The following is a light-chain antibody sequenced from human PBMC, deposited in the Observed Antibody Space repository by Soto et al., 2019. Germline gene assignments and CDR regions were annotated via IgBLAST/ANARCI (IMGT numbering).Light chain of an antibody. CDR1: SSDIGGYNY. CDR2: GVS. CDR3: SSYKTSSTVVV. J-gene: IGLJ2*01. V-gene: IGLV2-14*01. Sequence: QSALTQPASVSGSPGQSITISCTGTSSDIGGYNYVSWYQQYPGKAPKLIIFGVSDRPSGVSNRFSGSKSGTTASLTISGLQAEAEADYYCSSYKTSSTVVVFGGGTKLTVL.